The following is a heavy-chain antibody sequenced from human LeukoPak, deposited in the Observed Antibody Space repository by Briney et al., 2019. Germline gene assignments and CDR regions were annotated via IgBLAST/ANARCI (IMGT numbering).Heavy chain of an antibody. CDR1: GFTFSSYE. V-gene: IGHV3-23*01. CDR2: ISDTGNT. Sequence: GGSLRLSCAASGFTFSSYEMNWVRQAPGKGLEWVSAISDTGNTYHADSVKGRFTISRDSSKNTLFLQMNRLRPEDAAVYYCAKAPVTTCRGAFCYPFDYWGLGTLVTVSS. D-gene: IGHD2-15*01. CDR3: AKAPVTTCRGAFCYPFDY. J-gene: IGHJ4*02.